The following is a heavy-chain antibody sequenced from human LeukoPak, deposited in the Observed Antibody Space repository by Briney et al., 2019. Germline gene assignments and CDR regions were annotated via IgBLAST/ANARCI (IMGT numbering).Heavy chain of an antibody. Sequence: SETLSLTCTVSGGSISSSSYYWSWIRQPAGKGLEWIGRIYTSGSTNYNPSLKSRVTMSVDTSKNQFSLKLSSVTAADTAVYYCARRGGYDRFDYWGQGTLVTVSS. CDR1: GGSISSSSYY. CDR2: IYTSGST. J-gene: IGHJ4*02. V-gene: IGHV4-61*02. CDR3: ARRGGYDRFDY. D-gene: IGHD5-12*01.